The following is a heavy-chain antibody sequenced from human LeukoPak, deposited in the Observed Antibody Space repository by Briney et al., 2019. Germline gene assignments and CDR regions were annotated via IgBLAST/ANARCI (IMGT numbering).Heavy chain of an antibody. J-gene: IGHJ6*02. CDR3: ARGHCSSTSCYHYYYGMDV. V-gene: IGHV1-2*02. CDR2: INPNSGGT. CDR1: GYTFTGYC. D-gene: IGHD2-2*01. Sequence: ASVKVSCKASGYTFTGYCMHWVRQAPGQGLEWMGWINPNSGGTNYAQKFQGRVTMTRDTSISTAYMELSRLRSDDTAVYYCARGHCSSTSCYHYYYGMDVWGQGTTVTVSS.